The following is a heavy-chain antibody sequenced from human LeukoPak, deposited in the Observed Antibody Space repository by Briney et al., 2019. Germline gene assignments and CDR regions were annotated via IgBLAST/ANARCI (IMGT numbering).Heavy chain of an antibody. CDR1: GYTFTSYG. CDR2: ISAYNGNT. J-gene: IGHJ4*02. CDR3: ASSEGYCSSTSCSIDY. D-gene: IGHD2-2*01. V-gene: IGHV1-18*01. Sequence: EASVKVSCKASGYTFTSYGISWVRQAPGQGLEWMGWISAYNGNTNYAQKLQGRVTLTTDTSTSTAYMELRSLRSDDTAVYYCASSEGYCSSTSCSIDYWGQGTLVTVSS.